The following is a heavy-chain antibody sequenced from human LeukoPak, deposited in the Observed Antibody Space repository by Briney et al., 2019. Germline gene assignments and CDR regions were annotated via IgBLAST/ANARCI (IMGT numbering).Heavy chain of an antibody. D-gene: IGHD6-13*01. CDR2: IYYSGST. V-gene: IGHV4-59*01. CDR1: GGSISSYY. J-gene: IGHJ4*02. Sequence: PSETLSLTCTVSGGSISSYYWSWIRQPPGKGLEWIGYIYYSGSTNYNPSLKSRVTISVDTSKSQFSLKLSSVTAADAAVYYCARGGIAAAGFSFDYWGQGTLVTVSS. CDR3: ARGGIAAAGFSFDY.